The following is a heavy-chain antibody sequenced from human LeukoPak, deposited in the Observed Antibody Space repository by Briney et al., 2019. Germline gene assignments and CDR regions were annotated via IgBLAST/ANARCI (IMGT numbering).Heavy chain of an antibody. V-gene: IGHV4-34*01. J-gene: IGHJ4*02. D-gene: IGHD5-18*01. CDR2: INHSGST. CDR3: AVAGYGRRFDN. CDR1: GGSFTGYY. Sequence: PSETLSLTCAVYGGSFTGYYWSWIRQPPGKGLEWIGEINHSGSTNYNPSLKSRVTISVDMSKNQFSLKLSSVTAAAAAMYYCAVAGYGRRFDNWGQGTLVTVSS.